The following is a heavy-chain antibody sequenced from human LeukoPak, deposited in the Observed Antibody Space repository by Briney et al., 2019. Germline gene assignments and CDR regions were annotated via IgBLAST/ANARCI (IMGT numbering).Heavy chain of an antibody. Sequence: AGGSLRLSCTASGFIFSSSWMAWVRQAPGKGLEWVANIKPDGSLQFYGDSVKGRFPISRDNAKNSLYLQMNNLRAEDTALYYCATSYDSSGCDWGQGTLVTVSS. CDR2: IKPDGSLQ. D-gene: IGHD3-22*01. CDR3: ATSYDSSGCD. V-gene: IGHV3-7*01. CDR1: GFIFSSSW. J-gene: IGHJ4*02.